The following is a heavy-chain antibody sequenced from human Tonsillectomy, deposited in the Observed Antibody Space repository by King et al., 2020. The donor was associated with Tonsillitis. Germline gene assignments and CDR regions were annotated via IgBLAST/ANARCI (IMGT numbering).Heavy chain of an antibody. D-gene: IGHD2-21*02. Sequence: QLQESGPGLVKPSGTLSLTCAVSVGSISSSHWWSWVRQPPGKGLEWIGEIYHSGTTNYNPSLKSRVTISVDKSKNQFSLKLSSVTAADTAVYYCARGSWVLTASNNDAFDIWGQGTVVTVSS. CDR2: IYHSGTT. CDR3: ARGSWVLTASNNDAFDI. CDR1: VGSISSSHW. J-gene: IGHJ3*02. V-gene: IGHV4-4*02.